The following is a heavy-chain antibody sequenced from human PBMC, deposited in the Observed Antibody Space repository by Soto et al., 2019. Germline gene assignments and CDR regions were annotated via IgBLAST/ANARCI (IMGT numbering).Heavy chain of an antibody. CDR2: IIPIFGTA. V-gene: IGHV1-69*01. CDR3: ARDGGRHSGGIDY. D-gene: IGHD1-26*01. CDR1: GGTFSSYS. Sequence: QVQLVQSGAEVKKPGSSVKVSCKASGGTFSSYSINWVRQAPGQGLEWMGEIIPIFGTANYAQKFQGRVTINADEYTSTAYMERSSLRSEDTAVYYCARDGGRHSGGIDYWGQGTLVTVSS. J-gene: IGHJ4*02.